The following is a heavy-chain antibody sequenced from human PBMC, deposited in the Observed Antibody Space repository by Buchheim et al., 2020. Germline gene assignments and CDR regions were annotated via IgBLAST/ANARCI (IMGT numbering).Heavy chain of an antibody. CDR2: MSYSGST. V-gene: IGHV4-31*03. CDR1: GGSISSGGYH. Sequence: QVQLRESGPGLVKPSQTLSLTCTVSGGSISSGGYHWSWIRQHPGKGLEWIGYMSYSGSTYYNPSFKSRLTISVDTSKNQFSLKLTSVTAADTAVYYCARGGRNNWFDPWGQGTL. J-gene: IGHJ5*02. CDR3: ARGGRNNWFDP.